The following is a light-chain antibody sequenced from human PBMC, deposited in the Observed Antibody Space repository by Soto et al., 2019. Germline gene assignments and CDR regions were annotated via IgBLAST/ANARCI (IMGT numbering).Light chain of an antibody. CDR2: VNSDGSL. V-gene: IGLV4-69*02. J-gene: IGLJ3*02. CDR3: QTWGTGIWV. CDR1: SGHSRFA. Sequence: QSVLTQSPSASASLGASVKLTCTLSSGHSRFAIAWHQQQPDKGPRFLMKVNSDGSLSKGDGIPDRFSGSTSGAERYLTISSLRSEDEADYYCQTWGTGIWVFGGGTKVTVL.